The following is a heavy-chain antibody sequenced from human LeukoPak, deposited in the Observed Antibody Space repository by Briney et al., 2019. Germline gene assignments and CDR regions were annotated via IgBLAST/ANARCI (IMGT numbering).Heavy chain of an antibody. CDR3: ARITKDIVLMVYAISHIGFDY. V-gene: IGHV5-51*01. Sequence: GESLKISCKGSGYSFTSYWIGWVRQMPGKGLGWMGIIYPGDSDTRYSPSFQGQVTISADKSISTAYLQWSSLKASDTAMYYCARITKDIVLMVYAISHIGFDYWGQGTLVTVSS. J-gene: IGHJ4*02. CDR1: GYSFTSYW. D-gene: IGHD2-8*01. CDR2: IYPGDSDT.